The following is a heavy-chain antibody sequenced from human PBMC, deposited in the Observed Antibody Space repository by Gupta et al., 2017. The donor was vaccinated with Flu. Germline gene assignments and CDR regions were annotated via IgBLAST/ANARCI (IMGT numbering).Heavy chain of an antibody. J-gene: IGHJ6*03. CDR1: GYPVSSSH. V-gene: IGHV3-53*01. CDR3: ARDSLSSNSFYYMDV. Sequence: EVQLVESAGGLIHPGGSLSLSCSSSGYPVSSSHISWVRQAPGKRLELVSIIYSGGNTYYADSVKGRFTISRDNSKNTLYLQMNSLGGEDTAVYYCARDSLSSNSFYYMDVWGKGTTVTVSS. CDR2: IYSGGNT. D-gene: IGHD2-2*01.